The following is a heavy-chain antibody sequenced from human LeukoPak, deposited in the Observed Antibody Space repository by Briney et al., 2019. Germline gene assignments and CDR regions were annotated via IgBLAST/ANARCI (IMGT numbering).Heavy chain of an antibody. D-gene: IGHD1-20*01. J-gene: IGHJ4*02. CDR2: IYPADSDT. CDR3: ARPAGLYNWVDY. CDR1: GYTFCGYW. Sequence: KVSCKASGYTFCGYWIGWVRQMPGKGLECMGIIYPADSDTRYSPSFQGQVTISADKSISTAYLQWSSLKASDTAMYYCARPAGLYNWVDYWGQGTLVTVSS. V-gene: IGHV5-51*01.